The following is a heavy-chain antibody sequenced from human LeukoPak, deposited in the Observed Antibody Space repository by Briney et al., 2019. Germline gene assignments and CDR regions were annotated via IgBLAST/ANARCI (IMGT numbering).Heavy chain of an antibody. CDR1: GYSFTSYW. V-gene: IGHV5-51*01. D-gene: IGHD1-26*01. Sequence: GESLKISCKGSGYSFTSYWIGWVRQLPGKGLEWMGIIYPGDSDTRYSPSFQGQVTISADKSISTAYLQWSSLKASDTAMYYCARQGSDSGSYYEGWNFDYWGQGTLVTVSS. CDR2: IYPGDSDT. CDR3: ARQGSDSGSYYEGWNFDY. J-gene: IGHJ4*02.